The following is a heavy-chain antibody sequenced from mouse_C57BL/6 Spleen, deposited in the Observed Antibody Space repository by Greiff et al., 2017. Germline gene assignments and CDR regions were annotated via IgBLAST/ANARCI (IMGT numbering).Heavy chain of an antibody. D-gene: IGHD2-1*01. J-gene: IGHJ2*01. CDR1: GYTFTDYE. Sequence: QVQLQQSGAELVRPGASVTLSCKASGYTFTDYEMHWVKQTPVTGLEWIGAIDPETGGTAYNQKFRGKAILTADKSSSTAYMELRSLTAEDSAVYYCTRFLLNWGQGTTLTVSS. CDR3: TRFLLN. V-gene: IGHV1-15*01. CDR2: IDPETGGT.